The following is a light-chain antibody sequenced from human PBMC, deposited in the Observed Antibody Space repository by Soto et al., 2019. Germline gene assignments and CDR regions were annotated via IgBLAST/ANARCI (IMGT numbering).Light chain of an antibody. J-gene: IGKJ2*01. CDR3: QQYGTSPLMYT. CDR2: GAS. CDR1: QSVSSSF. V-gene: IGKV3-20*01. Sequence: EIVLTQSPDTLSLSPGERATLSCRASQSVSSSFLAWYQQKPGQAPRLLIFGASSRATGIPDRFSGSGSGTGFTLTISRLAHEDFAVYYCQQYGTSPLMYTFGQGTKLEIK.